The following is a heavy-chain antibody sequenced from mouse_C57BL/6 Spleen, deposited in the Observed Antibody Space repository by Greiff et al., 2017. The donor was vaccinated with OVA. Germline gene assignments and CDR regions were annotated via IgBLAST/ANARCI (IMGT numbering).Heavy chain of an antibody. J-gene: IGHJ3*01. CDR1: GFTFSDYG. CDR3: ATYGTRAY. V-gene: IGHV5-17*01. Sequence: EVKLMESGGGLVKPGGSLKLSCAASGFTFSDYGMHWVRQAPEKGLEWVAYISSGSSTIYYADTVKGRFTISRDNAKNTLFLQMTSLRSEDTAMYYCATYGTRAYWGQGTLVTVSA. CDR2: ISSGSSTI. D-gene: IGHD1-1*01.